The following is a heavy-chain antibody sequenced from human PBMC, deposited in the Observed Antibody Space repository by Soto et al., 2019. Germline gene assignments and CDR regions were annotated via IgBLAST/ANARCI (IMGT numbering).Heavy chain of an antibody. CDR1: GGTFSSYT. CDR2: IIPILGIT. Sequence: QVQLVQSGAEVKKPGSSVKVSCKASGGTFSSYTISWVRQAPGQGLEWMGRIIPILGITNYAQKFQGRVTITADKSTSTAYMELSSLRSEDTAVYYCALGVTSLGRLQPIVDYWGQGTLVTVAS. V-gene: IGHV1-69*02. CDR3: ALGVTSLGRLQPIVDY. J-gene: IGHJ4*02. D-gene: IGHD2-15*01.